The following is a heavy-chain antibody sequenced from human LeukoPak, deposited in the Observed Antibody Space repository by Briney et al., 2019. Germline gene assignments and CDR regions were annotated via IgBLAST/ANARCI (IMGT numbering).Heavy chain of an antibody. V-gene: IGHV3-33*01. D-gene: IGHD1-7*01. Sequence: QPGGSLRLSCAAAGFTFSSYGMHWVRQAPGKGLEWVAVIWYDGSNKYYADSVEGRFTISRDNSKNTLYLQMNSLRAEDTAVYYCARARLELRMDWFDPWGQGTLVTVSS. CDR3: ARARLELRMDWFDP. J-gene: IGHJ5*02. CDR2: IWYDGSNK. CDR1: GFTFSSYG.